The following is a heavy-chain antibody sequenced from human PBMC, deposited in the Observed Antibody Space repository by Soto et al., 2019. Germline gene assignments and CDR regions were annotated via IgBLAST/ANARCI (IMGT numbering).Heavy chain of an antibody. Sequence: GGSLRLSCAASGFTVSSNYMSWVRQAPGKGLEWVSAISGSGGSTYYADSVKGRFTISRANSKNPLYRQMNSLRAEDTAVYYCASHPRREWLQTPFDYWGQGTLVTVSS. D-gene: IGHD3-3*01. CDR3: ASHPRREWLQTPFDY. J-gene: IGHJ4*02. CDR1: GFTVSSNY. V-gene: IGHV3-23*01. CDR2: ISGSGGST.